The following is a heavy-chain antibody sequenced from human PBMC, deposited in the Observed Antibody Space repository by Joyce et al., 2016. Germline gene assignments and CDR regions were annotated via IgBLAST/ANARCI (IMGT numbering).Heavy chain of an antibody. V-gene: IGHV3-21*01. Sequence: EVQLVESGGGLVKPGGSLRVSCAASGFTFSSYTINWVCQAPGKELAWVSSISTTSKYIYYADSVEGRFTISSDNAKNSLELQMNSLRAEDTAVYYCARGQCSGDWCSTVDAFDIWGQGTLVTVSS. CDR2: ISTTSKYI. CDR1: GFTFSSYT. D-gene: IGHD2-21*01. CDR3: ARGQCSGDWCSTVDAFDI. J-gene: IGHJ3*02.